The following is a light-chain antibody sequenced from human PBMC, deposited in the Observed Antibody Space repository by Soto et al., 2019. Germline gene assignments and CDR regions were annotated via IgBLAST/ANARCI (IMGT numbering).Light chain of an antibody. CDR2: GAS. CDR1: QSVSSSY. CDR3: QQFNNWPRT. J-gene: IGKJ1*01. Sequence: IVFTQSPGTLSLSPVERATLSCRASQSVSSSYLAWYQQKPGQAPRLLIYGASTRATGIPARFSGSGSGTEFTLTISSLQSEDFAVYYCQQFNNWPRTFGQGTKVDI. V-gene: IGKV3-15*01.